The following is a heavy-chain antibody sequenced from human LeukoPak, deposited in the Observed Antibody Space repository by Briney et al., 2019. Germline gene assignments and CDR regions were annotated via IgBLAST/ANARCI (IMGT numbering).Heavy chain of an antibody. V-gene: IGHV4-34*01. D-gene: IGHD2-2*01. J-gene: IGHJ3*02. CDR2: INHSGST. CDR3: ARDPYCSSTSCYVRDAFDI. Sequence: SETLSLTCAVYGGSFSGYYWSWIRPPPGKGLEWIGEINHSGSTNYHPSLTRRVTISVDASTNQFSLRLSSVTAADTAVYYCARDPYCSSTSCYVRDAFDIWGQGTMVTVSS. CDR1: GGSFSGYY.